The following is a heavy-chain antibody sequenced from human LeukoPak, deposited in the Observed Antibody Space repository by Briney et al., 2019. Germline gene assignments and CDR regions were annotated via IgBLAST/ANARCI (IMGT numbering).Heavy chain of an antibody. CDR3: ARGIAAAGFDAFDI. Sequence: GGSLRLSCAASGFTFSSHSMNWVRQAPGKGLEWVSSISSSSSYIYYADSVKGRFTISRDNAKNSLYLQMNSLRAEDTAVYYCARGIAAAGFDAFDIWGQGTMVTVSS. V-gene: IGHV3-21*01. D-gene: IGHD6-13*01. CDR1: GFTFSSHS. CDR2: ISSSSSYI. J-gene: IGHJ3*02.